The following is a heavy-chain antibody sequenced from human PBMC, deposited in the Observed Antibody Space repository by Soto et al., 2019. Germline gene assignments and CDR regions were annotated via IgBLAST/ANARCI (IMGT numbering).Heavy chain of an antibody. V-gene: IGHV2-26*01. D-gene: IGHD6-19*01. CDR2: IDSSGEK. CDR1: GLSITDSEMG. CDR3: ARRHLAVAVSPWFDP. Sequence: QVTLKESGPVLVKPTETLTLRCTVSGLSITDSEMGVSWIRQPPGQPLEWLAHIDSSGEKSYRTFLKSRLAISKDTSKRQIVLTMTNMDPADTATYYCARRHLAVAVSPWFDPWGQRIPVTVSS. J-gene: IGHJ5*02.